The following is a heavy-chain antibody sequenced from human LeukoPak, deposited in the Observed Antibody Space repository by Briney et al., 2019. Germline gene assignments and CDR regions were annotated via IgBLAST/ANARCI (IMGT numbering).Heavy chain of an antibody. CDR1: GYTFTSYG. J-gene: IGHJ4*02. CDR2: ISGYNGNT. D-gene: IGHD3-3*01. V-gene: IGHV1-18*01. Sequence: GASVKVSCKASGYTFTSYGFSWVRQAPGQGLEWMGWISGYNGNTNYAQKLQGRVTLTTDTSTSTAYIELRSLRSDDTAVYYCARTKEGHHYDLDYWGQGTLVTVSS. CDR3: ARTKEGHHYDLDY.